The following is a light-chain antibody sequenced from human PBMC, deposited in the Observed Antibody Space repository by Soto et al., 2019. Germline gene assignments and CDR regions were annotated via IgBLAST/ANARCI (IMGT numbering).Light chain of an antibody. CDR3: SSYTSSTPVV. CDR2: DVS. J-gene: IGLJ2*01. CDR1: SSDVGAYNY. V-gene: IGLV2-14*01. Sequence: QSALTQPASVSGSPGQSITISCTGTSSDVGAYNYVSWYQQHPGKAPKLMIYDVSNRPSGVSNRFSGSKSGNAASLTISGLQDEDEADYYCSSYTSSTPVVFGGGTKLTVL.